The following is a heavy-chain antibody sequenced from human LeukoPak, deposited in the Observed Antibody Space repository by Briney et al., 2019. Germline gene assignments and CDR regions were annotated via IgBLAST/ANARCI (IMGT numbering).Heavy chain of an antibody. V-gene: IGHV3-30-3*01. Sequence: GRSLRLSCAASGFTFSSYAMHWVRQAPGKGLEWVAVISYDGSNKYYADSVKGRFTTSRDNSKNTLYLQMNSLRAEDTAVYYCARVDSSGYYGIFDYWGQGTLVTVSS. CDR3: ARVDSSGYYGIFDY. D-gene: IGHD3-22*01. CDR2: ISYDGSNK. CDR1: GFTFSSYA. J-gene: IGHJ4*02.